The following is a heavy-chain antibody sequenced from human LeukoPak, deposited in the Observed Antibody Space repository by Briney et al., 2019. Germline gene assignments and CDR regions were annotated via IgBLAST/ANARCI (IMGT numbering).Heavy chain of an antibody. D-gene: IGHD6-19*01. V-gene: IGHV4-34*01. Sequence: SETLSLTCAVYGGSFSGYYWSWIRQPPGKGLEWIGEIKHSGSTNYNPSLKSRVTISVDTSKNQFSLKLSSVTAADTAVYYCATAGHPSYSSGWYYFDYWGQGTLVTVSS. CDR1: GGSFSGYY. J-gene: IGHJ4*02. CDR2: IKHSGST. CDR3: ATAGHPSYSSGWYYFDY.